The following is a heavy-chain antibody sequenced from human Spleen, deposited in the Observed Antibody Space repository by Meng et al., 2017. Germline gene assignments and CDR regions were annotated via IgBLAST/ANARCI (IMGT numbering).Heavy chain of an antibody. V-gene: IGHV3-21*06. D-gene: IGHD3-16*01. CDR3: ARSPIDKYDLSALPLDY. CDR2: ISGTSTYI. CDR1: GFTLSSYS. J-gene: IGHJ4*02. Sequence: GESLKISCGASGFTLSSYSINWVRQAPGKGLEWVSSISGTSTYIYYADSVKGRFTISRDNSKNTVFLQINSLRVEDTAVYYCARSPIDKYDLSALPLDYWGQGTLVTVSS.